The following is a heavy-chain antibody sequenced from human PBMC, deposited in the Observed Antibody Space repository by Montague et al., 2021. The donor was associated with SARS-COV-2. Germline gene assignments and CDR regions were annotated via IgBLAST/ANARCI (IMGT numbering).Heavy chain of an antibody. D-gene: IGHD3-10*01. Sequence: SETLSLTCAVYGGSFSGYYWSWIRQPPGKGLEWSGEINHSGSTNYNPSLKSRVTISVDTSKNQFSLKLSSVTAADTAVYYCVRGRYYGSGTSLGMDVWGQGTMVTVSS. V-gene: IGHV4-34*01. CDR1: GGSFSGYY. CDR3: VRGRYYGSGTSLGMDV. J-gene: IGHJ6*02. CDR2: INHSGST.